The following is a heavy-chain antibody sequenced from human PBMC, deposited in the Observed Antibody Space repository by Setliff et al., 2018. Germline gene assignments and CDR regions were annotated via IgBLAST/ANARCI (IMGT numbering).Heavy chain of an antibody. V-gene: IGHV4-39*07. CDR1: GSSISSSSYY. CDR3: ARGGDSGSYFLANHDAFDI. CDR2: IHYSGST. D-gene: IGHD1-26*01. Sequence: PSETLSLPCTVSGSSISSSSYYWGWIRKPPGKGLEWIGSIHYSGSTYYNPSLKSRVTISIDTSKNQFSLKVSFVTAADTAVYYCARGGDSGSYFLANHDAFDIWGQGTMVTVSS. J-gene: IGHJ3*02.